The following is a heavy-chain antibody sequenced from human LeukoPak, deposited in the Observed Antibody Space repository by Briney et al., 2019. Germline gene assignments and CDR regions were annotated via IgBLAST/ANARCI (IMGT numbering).Heavy chain of an antibody. D-gene: IGHD3-16*01. CDR1: GFTFTDYY. J-gene: IGHJ4*02. CDR2: ISSSGSTI. CDR3: ARDPSGGSIMDY. Sequence: GGSLRLSCAASGFTFTDYYMSWIRQAPGKGLEWLSYISSSGSTIYYADSVKGRFTISRDNAKNSLYLQMNSLRAEDTAVYYCARDPSGGSIMDYWGQGTLVTVSS. V-gene: IGHV3-11*01.